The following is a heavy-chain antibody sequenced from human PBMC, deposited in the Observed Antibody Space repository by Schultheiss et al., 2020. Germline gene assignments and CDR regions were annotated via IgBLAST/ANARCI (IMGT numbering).Heavy chain of an antibody. CDR1: GFTFSSYG. V-gene: IGHV3-30*03. CDR3: ARDKRYCSGGSCHSNNWFDP. CDR2: ISYDGSNK. J-gene: IGHJ5*02. Sequence: GGSLRLSCAASGFTFSSYGMHWVRQAPGKGLEWVAVISYDGSNKYYADSVKGRFTISRDNSKNTLYLQMNSLRAEDTAVYYCARDKRYCSGGSCHSNNWFDPWGQGTLVTVSS. D-gene: IGHD2-15*01.